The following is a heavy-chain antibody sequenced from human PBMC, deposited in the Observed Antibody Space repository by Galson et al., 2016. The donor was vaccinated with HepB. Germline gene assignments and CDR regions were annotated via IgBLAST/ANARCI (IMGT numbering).Heavy chain of an antibody. J-gene: IGHJ4*02. V-gene: IGHV2-5*02. CDR1: GLSLSTSGVG. D-gene: IGHD6-19*01. CDR3: AHRTAVAGFNY. CDR2: TYWDDDK. Sequence: PALVKPTQTLTLTCTFSGLSLSTSGVGVGWIRQPPGKALEWLALTYWDDDKRYSPSLKSRLTITKDTSKNQVVLTMTNMDPVDTATYYCAHRTAVAGFNYWGQGTLVTVSS.